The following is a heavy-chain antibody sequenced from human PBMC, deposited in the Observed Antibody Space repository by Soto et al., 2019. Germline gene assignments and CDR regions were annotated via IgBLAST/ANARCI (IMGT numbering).Heavy chain of an antibody. CDR1: GGSISSSNW. Sequence: RSLTCAVSGGSISSSNWWSWVRQPPGKGLEWIGEIYHSGSTNYNPSLKSRVTISVDKSKNQFSLKLSSVTAADTAVYYCARDPGYCSGGSCLDDAFDIWGQGTMVTVSS. CDR2: IYHSGST. D-gene: IGHD2-15*01. V-gene: IGHV4-4*02. CDR3: ARDPGYCSGGSCLDDAFDI. J-gene: IGHJ3*02.